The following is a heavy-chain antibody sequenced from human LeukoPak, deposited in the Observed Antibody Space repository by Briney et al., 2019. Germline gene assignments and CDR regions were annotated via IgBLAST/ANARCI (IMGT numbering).Heavy chain of an antibody. J-gene: IGHJ5*02. Sequence: PGGSLRLSCEASGFTFSSYWMSWVRQAPGKGLEWVSVIYSGGSTYYADSVKGRFTISRDNSKNTLYLQMNSLRAEDTAVYYCARGGHYDFWSGYHASRWFDPWGQGTLVTVSS. D-gene: IGHD3-3*01. CDR3: ARGGHYDFWSGYHASRWFDP. CDR1: GFTFSSYW. CDR2: IYSGGST. V-gene: IGHV3-53*01.